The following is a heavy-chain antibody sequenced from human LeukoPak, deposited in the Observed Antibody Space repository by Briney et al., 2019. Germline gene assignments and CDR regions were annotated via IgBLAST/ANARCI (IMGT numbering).Heavy chain of an antibody. Sequence: QTLSLTCTVSGGAISSGGYYWRWIRQHTAKGLEYVEYIDYSGSAYYQPSLKSRVTISVDTSNNQFSLKVRSVTAADTAVYYCARDRYQRGGYSGYDRFDYWGQGILVTVSS. CDR2: IDYSGSA. J-gene: IGHJ4*02. V-gene: IGHV4-31*03. CDR1: GGAISSGGYY. D-gene: IGHD5-12*01. CDR3: ARDRYQRGGYSGYDRFDY.